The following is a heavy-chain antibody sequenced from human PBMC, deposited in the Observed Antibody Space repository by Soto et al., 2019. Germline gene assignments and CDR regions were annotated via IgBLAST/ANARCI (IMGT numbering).Heavy chain of an antibody. V-gene: IGHV1-18*01. CDR1: GYTFTSYG. CDR2: ISAYNGNT. CDR3: ARWGADIVVVPATPGYWFDP. D-gene: IGHD2-2*01. Sequence: QVQLVQSGAEVKKPGASVKVSCKASGYTFTSYGISWVRQAPGQGLEWMGWISAYNGNTNYAQKLQGRVTMTTDTSKSTAYMELRSLRSDDPAVYYCARWGADIVVVPATPGYWFDPWGQGTLVTVSS. J-gene: IGHJ5*02.